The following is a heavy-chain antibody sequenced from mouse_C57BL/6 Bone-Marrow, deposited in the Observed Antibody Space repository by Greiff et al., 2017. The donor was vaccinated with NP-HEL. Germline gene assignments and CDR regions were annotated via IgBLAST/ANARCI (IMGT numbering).Heavy chain of an antibody. Sequence: VQLKESGPVLVKPGASVKMSCKASGYTFTDYYMNWVKQSHGKSLEWIGVINPYNGGTSYNQKFKGKATLTVDKSSSTAYVELNSLTSEDSAVYYCARPNYSNYDYAMDYWGQGTSVTVSS. CDR1: GYTFTDYY. CDR3: ARPNYSNYDYAMDY. CDR2: INPYNGGT. J-gene: IGHJ4*01. D-gene: IGHD2-5*01. V-gene: IGHV1-19*01.